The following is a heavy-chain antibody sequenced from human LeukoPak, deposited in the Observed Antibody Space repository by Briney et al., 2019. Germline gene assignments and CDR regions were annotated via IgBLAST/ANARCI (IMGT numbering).Heavy chain of an antibody. V-gene: IGHV3-23*01. D-gene: IGHD3-16*01. Sequence: PGGSLRLSCAASGFNFANHAMSWVRQTPGKGLEWVSAISGSGGSTYYADSVKGRFIISRDNSKNTLYLQMNSLRAEDTAVYYCEKDVGGGGQEPRAPVS. CDR2: ISGSGGST. J-gene: IGHJ4*02. CDR1: GFNFANHA. CDR3: EKDVGG.